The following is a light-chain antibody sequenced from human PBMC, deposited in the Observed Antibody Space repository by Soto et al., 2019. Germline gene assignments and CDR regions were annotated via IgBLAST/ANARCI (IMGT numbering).Light chain of an antibody. Sequence: EIVLTQSPATLSLSPGERATLSCRASQSVSSYLAWSQQKPGQAPRLLLYDASNRATGIPARFSGSGSGTDFTLTISSLAPEDFAVYYCTYRSNWPSYTFGQGTKLEIK. CDR1: QSVSSY. V-gene: IGKV3-11*01. CDR2: DAS. CDR3: TYRSNWPSYT. J-gene: IGKJ2*01.